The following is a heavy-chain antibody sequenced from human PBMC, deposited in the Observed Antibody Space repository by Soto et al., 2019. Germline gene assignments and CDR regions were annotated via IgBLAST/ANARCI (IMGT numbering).Heavy chain of an antibody. V-gene: IGHV3-21*06. CDR1: GFPFSRYS. J-gene: IGHJ4*02. CDR3: ARMAY. Sequence: PGGSLRLSCEASGFPFSRYSLNWVRQAPGKGLEWVSSISSGGNGISYAESVEGRFFTSRDNVNNVLYLDINNLRPEDTAVYYCARMAYWGQGTLVTVSS. CDR2: ISSGGNGI.